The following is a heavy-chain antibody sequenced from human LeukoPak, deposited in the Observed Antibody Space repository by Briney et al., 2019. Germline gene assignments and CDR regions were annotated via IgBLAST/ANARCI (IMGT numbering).Heavy chain of an antibody. J-gene: IGHJ4*02. D-gene: IGHD4-17*01. Sequence: SVKVSCKASGGTFSSYAISWVRQAPGQGLEWMGGIIPIFGTANYAQKFQGRVTITADESTSTAYMELSSLGSEDTAVYYCARGTDYGDYGGALDYWGQGTLVTVSS. CDR2: IIPIFGTA. CDR3: ARGTDYGDYGGALDY. V-gene: IGHV1-69*13. CDR1: GGTFSSYA.